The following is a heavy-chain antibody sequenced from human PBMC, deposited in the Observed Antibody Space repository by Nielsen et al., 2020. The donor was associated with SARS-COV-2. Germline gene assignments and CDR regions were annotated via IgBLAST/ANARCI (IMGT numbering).Heavy chain of an antibody. Sequence: GESLKISCAASGFTVSSNYMSWVRQAPGKGLEWVSVIYSGGSTYYADSVKGRFTISRHNSKNTLYLQMNSLRAEDTAVYYCAKGRHNYHLLTGSCDSGGQGALVTVSS. V-gene: IGHV3-53*04. CDR3: AKGRHNYHLLTGSCDS. CDR2: IYSGGST. CDR1: GFTVSSNY. D-gene: IGHD3-9*01. J-gene: IGHJ4*02.